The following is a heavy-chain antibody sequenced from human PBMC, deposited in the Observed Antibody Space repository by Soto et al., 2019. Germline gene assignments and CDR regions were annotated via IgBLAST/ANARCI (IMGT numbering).Heavy chain of an antibody. CDR1: GDSISSTKW. J-gene: IGHJ3*01. CDR3: AYSTGWYRHDV. V-gene: IGHV4-4*02. Sequence: QVQLQESGPGLVKHSGTLSLTCAVSGDSISSTKWCTWLRQPPGKGLEWIGDLLHGGTTNYNPSLTSRVTLSVDTCQNQFSLTLTSVTAADTAIYYCAYSTGWYRHDVWGQGTAVTVSS. CDR2: LLHGGTT. D-gene: IGHD6-19*01.